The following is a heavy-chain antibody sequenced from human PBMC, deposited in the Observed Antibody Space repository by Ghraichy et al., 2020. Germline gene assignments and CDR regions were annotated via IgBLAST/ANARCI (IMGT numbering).Heavy chain of an antibody. V-gene: IGHV3-23*01. J-gene: IGHJ5*02. Sequence: GESLNISCAASGFTFGSYGMSWVRQAPGRGLEWVSSITGSGGSTYYTDSVKGRFTISRDNSRNTLYLQMNSLRAEDRAVYYCAKGGGMTTFWFDPWGQGTLVTVPS. CDR2: ITGSGGST. D-gene: IGHD3-16*01. CDR1: GFTFGSYG. CDR3: AKGGGMTTFWFDP.